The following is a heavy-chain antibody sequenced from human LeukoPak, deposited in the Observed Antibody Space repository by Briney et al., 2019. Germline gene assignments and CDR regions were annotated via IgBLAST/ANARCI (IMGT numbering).Heavy chain of an antibody. D-gene: IGHD2-2*01. CDR2: IYYSGST. J-gene: IGHJ5*02. V-gene: IGHV4-39*01. CDR1: GGSISSSSYY. CDR3: ARLVVVPAAKRGWFDP. Sequence: SETLSLTCTVSGGSISSSSYYWGWIRQPPGKGLEWIGSIYYSGSTYYNPSLKSRVTISVDTSKNQFSLNLSSVTAADTAVYYCARLVVVPAAKRGWFDPWGQGTLVTVSS.